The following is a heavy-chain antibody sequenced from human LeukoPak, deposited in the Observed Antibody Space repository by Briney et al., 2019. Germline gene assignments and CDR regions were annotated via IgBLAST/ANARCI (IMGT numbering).Heavy chain of an antibody. V-gene: IGHV1-18*01. CDR2: ISAYNGYT. CDR3: ARDKAVTTEVTQHFQH. CDR1: GYTFTNYG. Sequence: ASVKVSCKASGYTFTNYGISWVRQAPGQGLEWMGWISAYNGYTDYAQKLQFRVTMTTDTSTSTAYMELRSLRSDDTAVYYCARDKAVTTEVTQHFQHWGQGTQVTVSS. J-gene: IGHJ1*01. D-gene: IGHD4-23*01.